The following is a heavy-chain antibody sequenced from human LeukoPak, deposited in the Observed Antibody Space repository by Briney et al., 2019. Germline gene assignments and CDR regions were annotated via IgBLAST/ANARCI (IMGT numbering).Heavy chain of an antibody. J-gene: IGHJ4*02. D-gene: IGHD3-10*01. CDR2: IGTAGEI. CDR3: ARHPYYGSGSYYVFLRYYFDY. CDR1: GFTFRSYD. Sequence: GGSLRLSCAASGFTFRSYDMHWVRQATGKGLEWVSGIGTAGEIYYPGSVKGRFTISRENAKNSLYLQMNSLRAGDTAVYYCARHPYYGSGSYYVFLRYYFDYWGQGTLVTVSS. V-gene: IGHV3-13*01.